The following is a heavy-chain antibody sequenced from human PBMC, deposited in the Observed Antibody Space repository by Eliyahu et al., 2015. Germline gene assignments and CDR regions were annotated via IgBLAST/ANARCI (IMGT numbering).Heavy chain of an antibody. D-gene: IGHD3-16*01. Sequence: EVQLVESGGGLVQPGGSLRLSCAASGFTFSDHYMDWVRQAPGKGLGWVGHIRSKATSYTTXYAASVKGRFTISRDDSKNSLYLQMNSLKTDDTAVYYCVRDAGGFDVWGQGTTVTVSS. CDR1: GFTFSDHY. J-gene: IGHJ6*02. V-gene: IGHV3-72*01. CDR3: VRDAGGFDV. CDR2: IRSKATSYTT.